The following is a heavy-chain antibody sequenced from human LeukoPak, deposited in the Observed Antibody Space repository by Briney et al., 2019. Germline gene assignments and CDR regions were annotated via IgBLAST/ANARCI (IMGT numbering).Heavy chain of an antibody. CDR3: ARDKGYSSGPVLEN. D-gene: IGHD6-19*01. Sequence: GRSLRLSCAASGFTFSSYAMHRVRQAPGKGLEWVAVISYDGSNKYYADSVKGRFTISGDNSKNTLYLQMNSLRAEDTAVYYCARDKGYSSGPVLENWGQGTLVTVSS. J-gene: IGHJ4*02. CDR2: ISYDGSNK. V-gene: IGHV3-30-3*01. CDR1: GFTFSSYA.